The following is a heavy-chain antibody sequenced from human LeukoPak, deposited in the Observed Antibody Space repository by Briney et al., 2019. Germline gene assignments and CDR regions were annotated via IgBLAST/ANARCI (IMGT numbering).Heavy chain of an antibody. J-gene: IGHJ4*02. Sequence: GGSLRLSCAASGFTFSSYNIHWVRQAPGKGLEWVALISYDGSNKYYADSVKGRFTISRDNAKNSLYLQMNSLRAEDTAVYYCAREMVTFGGGDWGSDYWGQGTLVTVSS. CDR3: AREMVTFGGGDWGSDY. CDR1: GFTFSSYN. D-gene: IGHD3-16*01. V-gene: IGHV3-30-3*01. CDR2: ISYDGSNK.